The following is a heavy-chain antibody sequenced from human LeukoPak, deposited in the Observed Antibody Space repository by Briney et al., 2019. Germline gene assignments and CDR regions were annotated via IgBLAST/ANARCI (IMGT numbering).Heavy chain of an antibody. V-gene: IGHV1-46*02. Sequence: EASVKVSCKASEYSFNSYYMHWVRQAPGQGLEWMGMINPGGGTTTHTQKFQGRVTMTSDTSTSTVLMQLSSLRSDDTAIYYCATDSSGWFPPHYFYYAMDVWAKGPRSPSL. CDR3: ATDSSGWFPPHYFYYAMDV. J-gene: IGHJ6*02. CDR2: INPGGGTT. CDR1: EYSFNSYY. D-gene: IGHD6-19*01.